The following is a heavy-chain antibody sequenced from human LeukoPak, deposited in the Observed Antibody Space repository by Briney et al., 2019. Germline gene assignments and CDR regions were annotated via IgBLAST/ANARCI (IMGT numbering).Heavy chain of an antibody. CDR1: GFTFSSYG. Sequence: GGSLRLSCGASGFTFSSYGMHWVRQAPGKGLEWGAFIRYDGSNKYYADSVKGRFTISRDNSKNTLYLQMNSLRAEDTAVYYCAKDRWYSSSWYYFDYWGQGTLVTVSS. CDR2: IRYDGSNK. D-gene: IGHD6-6*01. CDR3: AKDRWYSSSWYYFDY. V-gene: IGHV3-30*02. J-gene: IGHJ4*02.